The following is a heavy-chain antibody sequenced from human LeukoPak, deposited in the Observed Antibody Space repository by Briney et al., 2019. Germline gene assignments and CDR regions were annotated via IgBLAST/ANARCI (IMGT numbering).Heavy chain of an antibody. Sequence: SETLSLTCTVSGGSISSYYWSWIRQPPGKGLEWIGYIYTSGSTNYNPSLKSRVTISVDTSKNQFSLKLSSVTAADTAVYYCARVLGADFWSGYYPPLYMDVWGKGTTVTVSS. V-gene: IGHV4-4*09. J-gene: IGHJ6*03. CDR3: ARVLGADFWSGYYPPLYMDV. CDR1: GGSISSYY. CDR2: IYTSGST. D-gene: IGHD3-3*01.